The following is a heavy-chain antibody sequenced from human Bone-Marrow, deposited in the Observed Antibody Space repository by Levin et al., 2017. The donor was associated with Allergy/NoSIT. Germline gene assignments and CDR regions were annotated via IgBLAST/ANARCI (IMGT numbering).Heavy chain of an antibody. CDR3: ARGELGSGYLFGY. D-gene: IGHD5-12*01. CDR1: GYTFTSFD. Sequence: GASVKVSCKTSGYTFTSFDINWVRQATGQGLEWMGWMYPNSDNAGYAQKFQGRVTMTRNTSISTAYMELSSLRSEDTAIYYCARGELGSGYLFGYWGQGTLVTVPS. V-gene: IGHV1-8*01. J-gene: IGHJ4*02. CDR2: MYPNSDNA.